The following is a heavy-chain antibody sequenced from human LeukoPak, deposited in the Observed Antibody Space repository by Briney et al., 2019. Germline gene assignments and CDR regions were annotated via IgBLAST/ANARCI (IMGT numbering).Heavy chain of an antibody. D-gene: IGHD1-26*01. CDR1: GGSISSGDYY. CDR3: ARRVDGGNYWSDAFDI. Sequence: SETLSLTCTVSGGSISSGDYYWSWIRQPPGKGLEWIGYIYYSGSTYYNPSLKSRVTISVDTSKNQFSLKLSSVTAADTAVYYCARRVDGGNYWSDAFDIWGQGTVVTVSS. J-gene: IGHJ3*02. CDR2: IYYSGST. V-gene: IGHV4-30-4*01.